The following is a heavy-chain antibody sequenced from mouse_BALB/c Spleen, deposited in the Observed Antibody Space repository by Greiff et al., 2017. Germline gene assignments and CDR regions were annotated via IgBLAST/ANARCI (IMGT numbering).Heavy chain of an antibody. CDR3: ARQEGWGAMDY. J-gene: IGHJ4*01. D-gene: IGHD1-1*02. V-gene: IGHV1-87*01. CDR2: IYPGDGDT. CDR1: GYTFTSYW. Sequence: QVQLQQSGAELARPGASVKLSCKASGYTFTSYWMQWVKQRPGQGLEWIGAIYPGDGDTRYTQKFKGKATLTADKSSSTAYMQLSSLASEDSAVYYCARQEGWGAMDYWGQGTSVTVSS.